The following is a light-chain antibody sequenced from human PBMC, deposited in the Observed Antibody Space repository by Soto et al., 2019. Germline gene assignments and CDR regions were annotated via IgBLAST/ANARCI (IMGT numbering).Light chain of an antibody. V-gene: IGKV3-15*01. CDR3: QQYNNWPPKT. Sequence: DIVMTQSPATLSVSLGERATLTCSASQSVSSNLAWYQQKPGQAPRLLIYGASTRATGIPARFSGSGSGTEFTLTISSLQSEDFAVYYCQQYNNWPPKTFGQGTKVDIK. J-gene: IGKJ1*01. CDR1: QSVSSN. CDR2: GAS.